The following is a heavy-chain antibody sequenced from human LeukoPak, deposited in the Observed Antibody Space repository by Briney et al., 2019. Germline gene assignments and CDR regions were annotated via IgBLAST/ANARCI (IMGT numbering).Heavy chain of an antibody. D-gene: IGHD3-9*01. CDR2: ISGSGGST. J-gene: IGHJ4*02. Sequence: GGSLRLSCAASGFTFSSYAMSWVRQAPGKGLEWVSAISGSGGSTYYADSVKGRFTISRDNSKNTLYLQMNSLRAEDTAVYYCAKRMNNYDILTGYYPDLGGFDYWGQGTLVTVSS. V-gene: IGHV3-23*01. CDR3: AKRMNNYDILTGYYPDLGGFDY. CDR1: GFTFSSYA.